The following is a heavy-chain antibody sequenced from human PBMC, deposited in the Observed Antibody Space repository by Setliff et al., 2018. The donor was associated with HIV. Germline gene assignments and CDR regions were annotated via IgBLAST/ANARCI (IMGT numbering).Heavy chain of an antibody. V-gene: IGHV1-46*01. Sequence: ASVKVSCKASGYTFTSYYMHWVRQAPGQGLEWMGIINPSGGRTTYAQKFQGRVTMTRDTSTSTVYMELSSLRSEDTAVYYCARGDYGDYRDGYTFQDWGQGTLVTVSS. CDR1: GYTFTSYY. CDR2: INPSGGRT. D-gene: IGHD4-17*01. J-gene: IGHJ1*01. CDR3: ARGDYGDYRDGYTFQD.